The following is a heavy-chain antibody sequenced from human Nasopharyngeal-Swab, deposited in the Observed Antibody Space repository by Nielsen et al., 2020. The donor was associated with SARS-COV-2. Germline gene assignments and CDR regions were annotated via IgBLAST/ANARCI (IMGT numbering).Heavy chain of an antibody. CDR3: ARAIGVKAFDI. CDR1: GGSIGSYF. CDR2: IYYTVNT. Sequence: GSLRLSCTVSGGSIGSYFWSWIRQPTGKGLEWIGYIYYTVNTNYNPSLESRVTLSMDKSRNQFSLKLSSVSAADTAVYFCARAIGVKAFDIWGQGTVVTVSS. J-gene: IGHJ3*02. D-gene: IGHD3-3*01. V-gene: IGHV4-59*13.